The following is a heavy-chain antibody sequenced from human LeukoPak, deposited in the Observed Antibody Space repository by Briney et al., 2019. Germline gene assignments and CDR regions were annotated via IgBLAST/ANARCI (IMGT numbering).Heavy chain of an antibody. CDR3: AKDPRGYSGYGDY. Sequence: GGSLRLSCVGSRFTFSSYGMHWVRQAPGEGLEWVAFIRYDGSNSYYIDSVKGRFTISRDNSKNTLYLQMNSLRAEDTAVYYCAKDPRGYSGYGDYWGQGTLVTVSS. J-gene: IGHJ4*02. V-gene: IGHV3-30*02. CDR2: IRYDGSNS. D-gene: IGHD5-12*01. CDR1: RFTFSSYG.